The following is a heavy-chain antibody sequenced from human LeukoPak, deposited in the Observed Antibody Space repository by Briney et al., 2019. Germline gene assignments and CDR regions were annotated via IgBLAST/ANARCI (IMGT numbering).Heavy chain of an antibody. V-gene: IGHV4-59*01. CDR3: ARHSGYSYGYGYYYYMDV. CDR1: GGSISSYY. J-gene: IGHJ6*03. CDR2: IYYSGST. D-gene: IGHD5-18*01. Sequence: SETLSLTCTVSGGSISSYYWSWIRQPPGKGLEWIGYIYYSGSTNYNPSLKSRVTISVDTSKNQFSLKLSSVTAADTAVYYCARHSGYSYGYGYYYYMDVWGKGTTVTISS.